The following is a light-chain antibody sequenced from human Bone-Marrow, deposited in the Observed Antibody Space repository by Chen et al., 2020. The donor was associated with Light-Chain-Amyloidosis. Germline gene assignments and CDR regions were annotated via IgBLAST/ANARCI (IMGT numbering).Light chain of an antibody. CDR3: QSADSSGTYEVI. V-gene: IGLV3-25*03. CDR2: RDT. Sequence: SYELTQPPSVSVSPGQTARLTCSGDDLPTQYAYWYQLKPGQAPVLVIHRDTERPSGISERFSGSSSGTTATLTISGVQAEDESDYHCQSADSSGTYEVIFGGGTKLTVL. CDR1: DLPTQY. J-gene: IGLJ2*01.